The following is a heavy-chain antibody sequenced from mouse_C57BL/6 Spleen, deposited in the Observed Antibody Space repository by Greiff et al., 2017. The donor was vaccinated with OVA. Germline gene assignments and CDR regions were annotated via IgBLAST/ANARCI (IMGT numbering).Heavy chain of an antibody. V-gene: IGHV1-47*01. D-gene: IGHD1-1*01. Sequence: QVQLQQSGAELVKPGASVKMSCKASGYTFTTYPIEWMKQNHGKSLEWIGNFHPYNDDTKYNEKFKGKATLTVEKSSSTVYLELIRLTSDDSAFYYCASGDYYGSSSEPWYFDYWGQGTTLTVSS. J-gene: IGHJ2*01. CDR1: GYTFTTYP. CDR2: FHPYNDDT. CDR3: ASGDYYGSSSEPWYFDY.